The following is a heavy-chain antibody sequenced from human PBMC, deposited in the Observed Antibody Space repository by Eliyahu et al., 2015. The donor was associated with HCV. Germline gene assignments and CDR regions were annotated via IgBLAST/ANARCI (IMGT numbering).Heavy chain of an antibody. Sequence: EVQLVESGGGLVQPGGSLRLSCAASGFTFSSYSMNWVRQAPGKGLEWVSYISSSSSTIYYADSVKGRFTISRDNAKNSLYLQMNSLRAEDTAVYYCASIPRSLGYCSGGSCYEFDYWGQGTLVTVSS. V-gene: IGHV3-48*01. CDR2: ISSSSSTI. D-gene: IGHD2-15*01. J-gene: IGHJ4*02. CDR1: GFTFSSYS. CDR3: ASIPRSLGYCSGGSCYEFDY.